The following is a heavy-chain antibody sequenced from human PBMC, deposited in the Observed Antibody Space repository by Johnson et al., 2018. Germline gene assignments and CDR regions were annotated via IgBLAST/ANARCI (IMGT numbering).Heavy chain of an antibody. CDR2: ISYDGSNK. J-gene: IGHJ6*03. D-gene: IGHD3-10*01. CDR1: GFTFSSYG. CDR3: AKEHYYGSGSLESMDV. V-gene: IGHV3-30*18. Sequence: VQLVESGGGVVQPGRSLRLSCAASGFTFSSYGMHWVRQAPGKGLEWVAVISYDGSNKYYAESVKGRFTISRDNSKNTLYLQMNSLRVEDTAVYYCAKEHYYGSGSLESMDVWGKGTTVTVAS.